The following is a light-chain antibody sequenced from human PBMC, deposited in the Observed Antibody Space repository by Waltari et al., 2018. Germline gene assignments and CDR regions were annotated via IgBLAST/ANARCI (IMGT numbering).Light chain of an antibody. CDR2: GAS. V-gene: IGKV3-15*01. CDR1: QSISDN. CDR3: QQYNRWPPIT. Sequence: VMTQSPATLSVSPGERATLPCRASQSISDNLAWYQQKRGQAPRLLIYGASTRATGIPARFTGSGSGTDFTPTISSLQSEDSAVYYCQQYNRWPPITFGQGTRLEI. J-gene: IGKJ5*01.